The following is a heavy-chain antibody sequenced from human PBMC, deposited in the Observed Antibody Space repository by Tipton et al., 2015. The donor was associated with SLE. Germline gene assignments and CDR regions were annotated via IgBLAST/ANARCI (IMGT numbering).Heavy chain of an antibody. CDR3: ARDKPAAVDPPPVDY. Sequence: TLSLTCAVSGGSISSNNWWSWVRQPPGKGLEWIGQIHHSAGTNYNPSLKSRVTISIDKSKNQLSLNLRSVTAADTAVYYCARDKPAAVDPPPVDYWGQGTLVTVSS. D-gene: IGHD6-25*01. V-gene: IGHV4-4*02. CDR2: IHHSAGT. J-gene: IGHJ4*02. CDR1: GGSISSNNW.